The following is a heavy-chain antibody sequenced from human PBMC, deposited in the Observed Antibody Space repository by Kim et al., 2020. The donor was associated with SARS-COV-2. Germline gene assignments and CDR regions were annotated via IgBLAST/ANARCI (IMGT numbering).Heavy chain of an antibody. J-gene: IGHJ3*02. CDR2: IYPGDSDT. D-gene: IGHD5-12*01. CDR3: ARQETRDGYLGGAFDI. CDR1: GYSFTSYW. V-gene: IGHV5-51*01. Sequence: GESLKISCKGSGYSFTSYWIGWVRQMPGKGLEWMGIIYPGDSDTRYSPSFQGQVTISADKSISTAYLQWSSLKASDTAMYYCARQETRDGYLGGAFDIWGQGTMVTVSS.